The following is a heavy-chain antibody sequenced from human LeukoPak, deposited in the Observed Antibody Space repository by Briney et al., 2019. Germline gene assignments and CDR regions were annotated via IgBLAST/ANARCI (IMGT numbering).Heavy chain of an antibody. D-gene: IGHD2-15*01. Sequence: GGSLRLSCAASGFTFSSYAMSWVRQAPGKGLEWVSAISGSGGSTYYADSVKGRFTISRDNSKNTLYLQMNSLRAEDTAVYYCARDWVAPYCSGGSCYNYWGQGTLVTVSS. CDR1: GFTFSSYA. J-gene: IGHJ4*02. V-gene: IGHV3-23*01. CDR3: ARDWVAPYCSGGSCYNY. CDR2: ISGSGGST.